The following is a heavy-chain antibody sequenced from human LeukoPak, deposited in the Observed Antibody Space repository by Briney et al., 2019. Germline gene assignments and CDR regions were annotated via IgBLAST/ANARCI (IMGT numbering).Heavy chain of an antibody. Sequence: PSETLSLTCAVYGGSFSCYYWSWIRQPPGKGLEWIGEINHSGSTNYNPSLKSRVTISVDTSKNQFSLKLSSVTAADTAVYYCARGATEDIVVVVAATPNWFDPWGQGTLVTVSS. J-gene: IGHJ5*02. V-gene: IGHV4-34*01. CDR3: ARGATEDIVVVVAATPNWFDP. CDR1: GGSFSCYY. CDR2: INHSGST. D-gene: IGHD2-15*01.